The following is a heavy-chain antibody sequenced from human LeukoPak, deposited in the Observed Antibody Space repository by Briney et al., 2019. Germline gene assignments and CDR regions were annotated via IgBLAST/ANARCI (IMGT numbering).Heavy chain of an antibody. J-gene: IGHJ4*02. V-gene: IGHV1-18*01. CDR2: ISGYNGNT. D-gene: IGHD2-2*01. CDR1: GYSFSSSG. Sequence: ASVKASCKASGYSFSSSGITWVRQAPGQGLEWMGWISGYNGNTADAQIFQGRVTMTTDTSTSTAYMELRSLRSDDTAVYFCARSGHCSGTSCYGEGIDFWGQGTLVTVSS. CDR3: ARSGHCSGTSCYGEGIDF.